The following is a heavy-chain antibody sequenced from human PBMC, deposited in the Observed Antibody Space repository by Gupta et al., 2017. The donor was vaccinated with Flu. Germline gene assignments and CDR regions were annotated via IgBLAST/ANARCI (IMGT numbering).Heavy chain of an antibody. CDR2: ISGSGGNT. Sequence: AMGWVRQAPGKGLEWDSAISGSGGNTYYADSVKGRFTISRDNSKNTLYLQMNTLRAEDTAVYYCAKDPSTTGWYGSYYFEYWGQGTLVTVSS. CDR3: AKDPSTTGWYGSYYFEY. V-gene: IGHV3-23*01. CDR1: A. D-gene: IGHD6-19*01. J-gene: IGHJ4*02.